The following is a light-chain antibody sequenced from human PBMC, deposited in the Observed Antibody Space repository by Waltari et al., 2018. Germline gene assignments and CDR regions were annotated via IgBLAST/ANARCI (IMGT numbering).Light chain of an antibody. J-gene: IGKJ4*01. CDR3: QQYDNWPPLT. V-gene: IGKV3-15*01. CDR1: QSVSTN. Sequence: EIVMTQSPATLSVSPGQSATLSCRASQSVSTNLAWYEQKPGPAPRLRIYDASTRATGIPARFSGSGAGTEFTLTISSMQSEDFAVYYCQQYDNWPPLTFGGGTKVEIK. CDR2: DAS.